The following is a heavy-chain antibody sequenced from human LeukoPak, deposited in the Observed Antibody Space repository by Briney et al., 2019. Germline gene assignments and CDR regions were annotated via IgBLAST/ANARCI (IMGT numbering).Heavy chain of an antibody. J-gene: IGHJ4*02. V-gene: IGHV3-23*01. Sequence: TGGSLRPSCAASGFTFSSYAMSWVRQAPGKGLEWVSAISGSGGSTYYADSVKGRFTISRDNSKNTVSLQMESLRAEDTALYYCAKDYVVGSIDYWGQGTLVTVSS. D-gene: IGHD2-21*01. CDR3: AKDYVVGSIDY. CDR1: GFTFSSYA. CDR2: ISGSGGST.